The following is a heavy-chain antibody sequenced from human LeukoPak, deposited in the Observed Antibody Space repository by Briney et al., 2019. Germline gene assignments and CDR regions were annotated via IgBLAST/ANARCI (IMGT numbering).Heavy chain of an antibody. V-gene: IGHV1-18*01. CDR3: AVNSGYFDWFAY. CDR1: GYTFTSYG. CDR2: ISAYNGNT. D-gene: IGHD3-9*01. J-gene: IGHJ5*01. Sequence: ASVKVSCKASGYTFTSYGISWARQAPGQGLEWMGWISAYNGNTNYAQKLQGRVTMTTDTSTSTAYMELRSLRSDDTAVYYCAVNSGYFDWFAYWGQGTLVTVSS.